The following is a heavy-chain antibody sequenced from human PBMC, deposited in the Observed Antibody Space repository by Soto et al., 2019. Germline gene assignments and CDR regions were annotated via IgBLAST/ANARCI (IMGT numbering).Heavy chain of an antibody. V-gene: IGHV4-39*01. CDR1: GGSISSSSYY. Sequence: SETLSLTCTVSGGSISSSSYYWGWIRQPPGKGLEWIGSIYYSGSTYYNPSLKSRVTISVDTSKNQFSLKLSSVTAADTAVYYCARLGLGDCSGGRCYGRWLDPWGQGNLVTFSS. CDR2: IYYSGST. J-gene: IGHJ5*02. D-gene: IGHD2-15*01. CDR3: ARLGLGDCSGGRCYGRWLDP.